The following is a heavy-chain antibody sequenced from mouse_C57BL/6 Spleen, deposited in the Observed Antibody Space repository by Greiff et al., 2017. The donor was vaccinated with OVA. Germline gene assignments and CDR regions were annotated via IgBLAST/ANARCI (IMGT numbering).Heavy chain of an antibody. Sequence: VQLQQSGPELVKPGASVKISCKASGYTFTDYYMNWVKQSHGKSLEWIGDINPNNGGTSYNQKFKGKATLTVDKSSSTAYMELRSLTSEDSAVYYCARGHYDGMDYWGQGTSVTVSS. CDR1: GYTFTDYY. D-gene: IGHD1-2*01. V-gene: IGHV1-26*01. J-gene: IGHJ4*01. CDR2: INPNNGGT. CDR3: ARGHYDGMDY.